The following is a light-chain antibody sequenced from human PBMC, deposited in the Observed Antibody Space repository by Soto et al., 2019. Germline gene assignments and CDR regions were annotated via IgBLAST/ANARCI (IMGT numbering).Light chain of an antibody. J-gene: IGKJ4*01. CDR2: KAS. V-gene: IGKV1-5*03. CDR1: QSISSW. CDR3: QRYDNRPLT. Sequence: DIQMTQSPSTLSASVGDRVTITCRASQSISSWLAWYQQKPGKAPKLLIYKASSLESGVPSRFSGSGSGTDFTFTISILQAEDIATYYCQRYDNRPLTFGGGTKVDIK.